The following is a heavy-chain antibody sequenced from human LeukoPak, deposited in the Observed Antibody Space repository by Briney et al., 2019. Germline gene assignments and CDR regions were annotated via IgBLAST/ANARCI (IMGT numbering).Heavy chain of an antibody. D-gene: IGHD6-19*01. Sequence: SETLSLTCTVSGGSISSGSYYWSWIRQPAGKGLEWIGRIYTSGSTNYNPSLKSRVTISVDTSKNQFSLKLSSVTAADTAVYYCARDSLREGSGGAFDIWGQGTMVTVSS. CDR2: IYTSGST. CDR1: GGSISSGSYY. CDR3: ARDSLREGSGGAFDI. J-gene: IGHJ3*02. V-gene: IGHV4-61*02.